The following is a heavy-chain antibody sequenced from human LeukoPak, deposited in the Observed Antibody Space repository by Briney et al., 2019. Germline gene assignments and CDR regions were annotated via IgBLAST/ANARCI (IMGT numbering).Heavy chain of an antibody. V-gene: IGHV3-23*01. CDR3: AKRGPSSVAEKADY. D-gene: IGHD6-6*01. J-gene: IGHJ4*02. Sequence: QSGGSLKLSCAASGFIFSDSWMSWVRQAPGKGLEWVSAISGSGGSTYYADSVKGRFTISRDNSKNTLYLQMNSLRAEDTAVYYCAKRGPSSVAEKADYWGQGTLVTVSS. CDR1: GFIFSDSW. CDR2: ISGSGGST.